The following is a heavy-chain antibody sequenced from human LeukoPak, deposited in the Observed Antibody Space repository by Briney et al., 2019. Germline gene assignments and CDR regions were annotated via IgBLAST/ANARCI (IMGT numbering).Heavy chain of an antibody. D-gene: IGHD6-19*01. CDR1: GFTFSNYA. CDR2: ISYDGSNK. CDR3: AKGTLTGYSSGWYSWFDP. Sequence: GGSLRLSCTASGFTFSNYAMSWVRQVPGKGLEWVAVISYDGSNKYYVDSVKGRFTISRDNSKNTLFLQMNSLRAEDTAVYYCAKGTLTGYSSGWYSWFDPWGQGTLVTVSS. J-gene: IGHJ5*02. V-gene: IGHV3-30*18.